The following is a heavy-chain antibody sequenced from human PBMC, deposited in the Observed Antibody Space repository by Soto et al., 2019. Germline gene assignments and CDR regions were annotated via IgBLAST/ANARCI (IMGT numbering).Heavy chain of an antibody. J-gene: IGHJ5*02. CDR3: ARRGYCSSTSCYALQCDP. CDR2: INHSGST. V-gene: IGHV4-34*01. CDR1: GGSFSGYY. Sequence: QVQLQQWGAGLLKPSETLSLTCAVYGGSFSGYYWSWIRQPPGKGLEWIGEINHSGSTNYNPSLKSGLTVSVETSKNQFSMKLSSVTAADTAVYYCARRGYCSSTSCYALQCDPWGQGTLVSVSS. D-gene: IGHD2-2*01.